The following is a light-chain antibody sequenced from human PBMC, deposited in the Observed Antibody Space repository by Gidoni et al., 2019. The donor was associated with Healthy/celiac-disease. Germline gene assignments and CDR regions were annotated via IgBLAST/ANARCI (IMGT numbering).Light chain of an antibody. CDR3: AAWDDSLNGYV. CDR2: YDD. CDR1: SSNIGNNA. J-gene: IGLJ1*01. V-gene: IGLV1-36*01. Sequence: QSVLNQPPSVSAAPRQRVTISCSGSSSNIGNNAVNWYQQLPGKAPKPLIYYDDLLPSGVSARFSGSKSGTSASLAISVLQSEDEADYYCAAWDDSLNGYVFGTGTKVTVL.